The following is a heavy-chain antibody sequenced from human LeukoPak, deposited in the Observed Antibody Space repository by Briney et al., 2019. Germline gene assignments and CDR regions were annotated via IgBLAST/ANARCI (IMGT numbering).Heavy chain of an antibody. CDR2: MNPNSGNT. J-gene: IGHJ4*02. CDR3: ARGSYYDILTGYYPNFDY. V-gene: IGHV1-8*01. D-gene: IGHD3-9*01. Sequence: EASVKVSCKASGYTFTSYDINWVRQATGQGLEWMGWMNPNSGNTGYAQKFQGRVTMTRNTSISTAYMELSSLRSEDTAVYYCARGSYYDILTGYYPNFDYWGQGTLVTVSS. CDR1: GYTFTSYD.